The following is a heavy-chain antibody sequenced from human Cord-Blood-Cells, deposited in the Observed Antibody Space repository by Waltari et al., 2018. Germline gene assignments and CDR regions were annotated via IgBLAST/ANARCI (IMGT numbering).Heavy chain of an antibody. CDR3: AREPQYYGSGSYYAFDI. V-gene: IGHV1-69*01. D-gene: IGHD3-10*01. J-gene: IGHJ3*02. Sequence: QGQLVRSVAEVTKPGCSVKVCCQASGGTFSSSAVSWDRHAPGQGLEGMGGIIPIFVTENYAQKFQGRVTMTADESTSTAYMEMISLRSEDTAVYYCAREPQYYGSGSYYAFDIWGQGTMVTVSS. CDR2: IIPIFVTE. CDR1: GGTFSSSA.